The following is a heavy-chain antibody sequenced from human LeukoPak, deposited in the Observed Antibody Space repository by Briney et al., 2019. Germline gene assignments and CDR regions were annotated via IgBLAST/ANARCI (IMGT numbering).Heavy chain of an antibody. J-gene: IGHJ4*02. V-gene: IGHV4-31*03. D-gene: IGHD4-17*01. CDR2: IYYSGTA. CDR1: GGSISSGGYY. CDR3: ARFSNDHGVKFDY. Sequence: KSSQTLSLTCTVSGGSISSGGYYWSRVRQHPEKGLEWIGYIYYSGTAYYNPSHKSRVTMSVDTSKNQFSLKLDSVTAADTAVYYCARFSNDHGVKFDYWGQGTLVTVSS.